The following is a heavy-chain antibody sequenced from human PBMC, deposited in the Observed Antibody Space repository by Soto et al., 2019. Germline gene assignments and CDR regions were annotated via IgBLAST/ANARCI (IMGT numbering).Heavy chain of an antibody. CDR2: IKKKADGGTT. J-gene: IGHJ4*02. CDR1: GFTFSDVW. D-gene: IGHD6-19*01. CDR3: RTQWLD. V-gene: IGHV3-15*01. Sequence: EVQLVESGGGLVRPGGSLRLSCAASGFTFSDVWMSWVRQAPGKGLEWVGLIKKKADGGTTEYAAPVKGRFTISRDDSRNTLYLQMSSLKTEDTAVYFCRTQWLDWGQGTLVTVSS.